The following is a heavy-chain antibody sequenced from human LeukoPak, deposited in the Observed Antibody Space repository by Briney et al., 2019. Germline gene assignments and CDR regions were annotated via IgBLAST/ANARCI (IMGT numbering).Heavy chain of an antibody. D-gene: IGHD3-22*01. V-gene: IGHV3-74*01. CDR3: ARDFYYFDSSGHYYVRYFDY. Sequence: GGSLRLSCAASGFIFSGYWMHWVRQAPGKGLVWVSRINSDGSSTSYADSVKGRFTISRDNAKNTLHLQMNSLRAEDTAVYYCARDFYYFDSSGHYYVRYFDYWGQGTLVTVSS. CDR2: INSDGSST. CDR1: GFIFSGYW. J-gene: IGHJ4*02.